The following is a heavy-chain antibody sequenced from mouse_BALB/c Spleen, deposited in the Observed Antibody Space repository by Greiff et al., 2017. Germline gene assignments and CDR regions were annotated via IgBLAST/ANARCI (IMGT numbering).Heavy chain of an antibody. V-gene: IGHV5-9-3*01. CDR3: ARQVTITTATGAMDY. CDR1: GFTFSSYA. CDR2: ISSGGSYT. D-gene: IGHD1-2*01. Sequence: EVHLVESGGGLVKPGGSLKLSCAASGFTFSSYAMSWVRQTPEKRLEWVATISSGGSYTYYPDSVKGRFTISRDNAKNTLYLQMSSLRSEDTAMYYCARQVTITTATGAMDYWGQGTSV. J-gene: IGHJ4*01.